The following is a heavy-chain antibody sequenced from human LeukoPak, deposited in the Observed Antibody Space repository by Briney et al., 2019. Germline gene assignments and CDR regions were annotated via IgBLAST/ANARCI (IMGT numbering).Heavy chain of an antibody. Sequence: GGSLRLSCAASGFTFSGSAMHWVRQASGKGLEWVGRIRSKPNNYATAYAASAKGRFTISRDDSKNTAYLQMNSLKTEDTAVYYCSRLIVGATTLDYWGQGTLVTVSS. J-gene: IGHJ4*02. CDR3: SRLIVGATTLDY. CDR2: IRSKPNNYAT. D-gene: IGHD1-26*01. V-gene: IGHV3-73*01. CDR1: GFTFSGSA.